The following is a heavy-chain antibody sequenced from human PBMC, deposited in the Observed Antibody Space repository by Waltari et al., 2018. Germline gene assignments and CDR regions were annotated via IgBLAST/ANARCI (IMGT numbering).Heavy chain of an antibody. V-gene: IGHV4-39*07. CDR2: VFYSWST. CDR1: GGSIISSDYY. D-gene: IGHD1-20*01. CDR3: ARVYNTIDY. Sequence: QLQLQESGPGLVKPSETLSLTCSVSGGSIISSDYYWGWIRQPPGKGLEWIATVFYSWSTYYNPSLRSRVTISVDTSKNQFYLKVTSLSAADTAVYYCARVYNTIDYWGQGTLVTVSS. J-gene: IGHJ4*02.